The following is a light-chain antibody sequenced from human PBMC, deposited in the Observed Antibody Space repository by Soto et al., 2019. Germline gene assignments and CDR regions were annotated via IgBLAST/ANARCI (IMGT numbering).Light chain of an antibody. CDR1: QDISNH. CDR3: QQYNGYPVT. CDR2: AAS. J-gene: IGKJ5*01. Sequence: DLQMTQSPSSLSASVGDRVTITCRASQDISNHLTWFQQKPGKAPKSLISAASSLQSGVPSKFSGSGSGTDFTLTISNLQPEDFATYYCQQYNGYPVTFGQGTRLEIK. V-gene: IGKV1-16*02.